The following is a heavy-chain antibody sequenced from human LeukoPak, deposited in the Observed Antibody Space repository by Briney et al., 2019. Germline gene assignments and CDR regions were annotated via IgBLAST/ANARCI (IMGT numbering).Heavy chain of an antibody. D-gene: IGHD2-15*01. V-gene: IGHV3-15*01. Sequence: GGPLRLLCAASGFTYSKEWMICVRQAPGRGLECVVRNKTKTDGETTDYPEPVRGRFPNTRDDSKNTLYLQMNSLKIDDTAVYYCTTVGNIWGQGTLVTVSS. CDR2: NKTKTDGETT. CDR3: TTVGNI. CDR1: GFTYSKEW. J-gene: IGHJ1*01.